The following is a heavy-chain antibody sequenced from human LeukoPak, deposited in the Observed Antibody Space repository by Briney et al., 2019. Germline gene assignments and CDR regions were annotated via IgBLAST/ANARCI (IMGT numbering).Heavy chain of an antibody. CDR2: INWSGDST. D-gene: IGHD4-23*01. CDR1: GFIFDNFG. J-gene: IGHJ4*02. Sequence: GGSLRLSCAASGFIFDNFGMTWVRQAPGKGLEWVSGINWSGDSTGYADSVKGRFTFSRDNTKNSLYLQMNSLRAEDTALYYCARGRDLSTVVPYYFDYWGQGTLVTVSS. CDR3: ARGRDLSTVVPYYFDY. V-gene: IGHV3-20*04.